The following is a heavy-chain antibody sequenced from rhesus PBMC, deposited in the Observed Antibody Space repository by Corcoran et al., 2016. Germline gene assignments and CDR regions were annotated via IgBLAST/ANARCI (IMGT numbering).Heavy chain of an antibody. CDR1: GFTFSSYW. J-gene: IGHJ4*01. CDR2: INSGGGST. CDR3: AKDRGIAAGRFDY. Sequence: EVQLVESGGGLAKPGGSLRLSCAASGFTFSSYWMNWVRQTPGKGLEWILVINSGGGSTYYAECVKGRLTISRDSSKNTLSLQMNSLRAEDTAVYYCAKDRGIAAGRFDYWGQGVLVTVSS. V-gene: IGHV3S42*01. D-gene: IGHD6-13*01.